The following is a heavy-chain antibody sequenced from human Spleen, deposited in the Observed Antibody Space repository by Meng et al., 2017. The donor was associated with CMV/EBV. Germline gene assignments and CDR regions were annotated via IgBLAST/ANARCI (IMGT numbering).Heavy chain of an antibody. CDR3: ARGLCSSTSCYEFDY. Sequence: GSIRSGGYYWSWIRQHPGKGLEWIGYIYSSGSTYYNPSLKSRVTISVDTSKNQFSLKLSSVTAADTAVYYCARGLCSSTSCYEFDYWGQGTLVTVSS. D-gene: IGHD2-2*01. CDR2: IYSSGST. J-gene: IGHJ4*02. CDR1: GSIRSGGYY. V-gene: IGHV4-31*02.